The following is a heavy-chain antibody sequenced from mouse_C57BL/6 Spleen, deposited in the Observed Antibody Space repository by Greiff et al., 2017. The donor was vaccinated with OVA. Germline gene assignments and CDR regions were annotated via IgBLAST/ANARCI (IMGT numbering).Heavy chain of an antibody. CDR1: GYTFTSYW. CDR2: IDPSDSET. J-gene: IGHJ4*01. Sequence: QVQLQQPGAELVRPGSSVKLSCKASGYTFTSYWLHWVKQRPIQGLEWIGNIDPSDSETHYNQKFKDKATLTVDKSSSTAYMQLSILTSENSAVYNCSRATTVVEDYAMDYWGQGTSVTVSS. D-gene: IGHD1-1*01. CDR3: SRATTVVEDYAMDY. V-gene: IGHV1-52*01.